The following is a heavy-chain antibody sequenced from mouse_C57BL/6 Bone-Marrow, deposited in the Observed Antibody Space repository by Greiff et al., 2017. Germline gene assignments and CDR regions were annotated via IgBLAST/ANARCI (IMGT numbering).Heavy chain of an antibody. CDR2: ISNGGGST. CDR1: GFTFSDYY. V-gene: IGHV5-12*01. CDR3: ARPDYYGSSRYFGV. D-gene: IGHD1-1*01. Sequence: EVKLVESGGGLVQPGGSLKLSCAASGFTFSDYYMYWVRQTPEKSLEWVAYISNGGGSTYYPATVKGRFTISRDNAKNTLYLQMSRLKSEDTAMYDCARPDYYGSSRYFGVWGTGTTVTVSS. J-gene: IGHJ1*03.